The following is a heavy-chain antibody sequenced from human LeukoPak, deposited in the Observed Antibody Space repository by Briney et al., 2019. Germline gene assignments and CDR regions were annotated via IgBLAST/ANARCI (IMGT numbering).Heavy chain of an antibody. V-gene: IGHV4-30-4*01. CDR2: IYYSGST. Sequence: PSQTLSLTCTVSGGSISSGDYYWSWIRQPPGKGLEWIGYIYYSGSTYYNPSLKSRVTISVDTSKNQFSLKLSSVTAADTAVYYCARDPGYCSSTSCEYNWFDPWGQGTLVTASS. CDR3: ARDPGYCSSTSCEYNWFDP. D-gene: IGHD2-2*01. J-gene: IGHJ5*02. CDR1: GGSISSGDYY.